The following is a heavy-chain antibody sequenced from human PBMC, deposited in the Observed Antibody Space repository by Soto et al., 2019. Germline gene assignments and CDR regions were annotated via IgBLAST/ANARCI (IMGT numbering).Heavy chain of an antibody. CDR3: APSTNDYGDRH. CDR1: GYTFTSYD. CDR2: MNPNSGNT. Sequence: QVQLMQSGAEVKKPGASVKVSCKASGYTFTSYDINWVRQATGQGLEWMGWMNPNSGNTGYAQNFQGRVTMTRNTSISTAYMELSSLRSADTAVYYCAPSTNDYGDRHWGQGTLVTVSS. J-gene: IGHJ4*02. V-gene: IGHV1-8*01. D-gene: IGHD4-17*01.